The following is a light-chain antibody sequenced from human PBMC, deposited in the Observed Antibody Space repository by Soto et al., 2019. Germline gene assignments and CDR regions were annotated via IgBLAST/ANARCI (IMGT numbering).Light chain of an antibody. Sequence: EIVMTQSPATLSVSPGERAALSCRASQSVSSNFAWYQQKPGQAPRLLIYGPSTRATGIPARFSGSGSGTEFTLTISSLQSEDFAVYYCQQYNKWPYTFGQGTKVEIK. V-gene: IGKV3-15*01. CDR2: GPS. CDR3: QQYNKWPYT. CDR1: QSVSSN. J-gene: IGKJ2*01.